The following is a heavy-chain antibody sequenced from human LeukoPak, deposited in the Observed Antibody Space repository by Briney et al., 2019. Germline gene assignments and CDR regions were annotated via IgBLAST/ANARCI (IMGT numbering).Heavy chain of an antibody. D-gene: IGHD1-26*01. J-gene: IGHJ4*02. V-gene: IGHV4-4*07. CDR1: GGYISSYS. CDR3: ARASGTYSHFDY. Sequence: PSETLSLTCTVSGGYISSYSWSWIRQPAGKGLEWIGRIYTSGSTNYNPSLRSRVTMSVDTSKNQVSVTLSSVTAADTAVYYCARASGTYSHFDYWGQGTLVTVSS. CDR2: IYTSGST.